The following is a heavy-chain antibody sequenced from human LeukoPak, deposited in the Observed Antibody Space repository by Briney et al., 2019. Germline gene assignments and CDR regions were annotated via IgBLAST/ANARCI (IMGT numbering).Heavy chain of an antibody. D-gene: IGHD6-13*01. Sequence: GGSLRLSCAGSGFTLKFYAMTWVRQAPGKGLEWVSGITGDASVTYDADSVKGRFNISRDNSKNTLYLQLNSLRVEDTAVYYCAKAYSSSLYGDAFHIWSQGTKVTVSP. V-gene: IGHV3-23*01. CDR1: GFTLKFYA. CDR3: AKAYSSSLYGDAFHI. CDR2: ITGDASVT. J-gene: IGHJ3*02.